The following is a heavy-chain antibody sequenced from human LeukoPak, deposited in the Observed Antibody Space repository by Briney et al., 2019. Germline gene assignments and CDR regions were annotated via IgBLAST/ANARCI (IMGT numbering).Heavy chain of an antibody. V-gene: IGHV1-3*01. CDR1: GYTFTGYY. D-gene: IGHD3-10*01. Sequence: GASVKVSCKASGYTFTGYYMHWVRQAPGQGLEWMGWINAGNGNTKYSQKFQGRVTITRDTSASTAYMELSSLRSEDTAVYYCARKWFGELFFVYWGQGTLVTVSS. CDR3: ARKWFGELFFVY. J-gene: IGHJ4*02. CDR2: INAGNGNT.